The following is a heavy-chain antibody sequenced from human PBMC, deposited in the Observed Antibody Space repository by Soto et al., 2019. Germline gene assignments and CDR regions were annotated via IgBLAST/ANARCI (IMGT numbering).Heavy chain of an antibody. D-gene: IGHD2-2*01. J-gene: IGHJ6*02. CDR2: ISYDGDNK. Sequence: QVQLVESGGGVVQPGRSLRLSCAASGFTFSSDAMHWVRQAPGKGLEWVAVISYDGDNKYYADSVKGRFTISRDTSKNTLYLQVNSLSAEDTAVYHCARERYCSSTRCYRGYYDYYGMDVWGQGTTVTVSS. CDR3: ARERYCSSTRCYRGYYDYYGMDV. V-gene: IGHV3-30-3*01. CDR1: GFTFSSDA.